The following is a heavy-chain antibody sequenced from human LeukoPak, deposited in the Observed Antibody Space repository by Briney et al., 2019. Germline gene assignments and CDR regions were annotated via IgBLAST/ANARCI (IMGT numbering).Heavy chain of an antibody. CDR3: ARDYFDSGRGYYYMDV. Sequence: GASVKVSCKASGYTFSNSDINWVRQATGQGLEWMGWMNPNRGNTGYAQKFQGGVTMTRNTSISTAYMELSSLRSEDTAVYYCARDYFDSGRGYYYMDVWGKGTTVTVS. V-gene: IGHV1-8*01. CDR2: MNPNRGNT. J-gene: IGHJ6*03. CDR1: GYTFSNSD. D-gene: IGHD3-10*01.